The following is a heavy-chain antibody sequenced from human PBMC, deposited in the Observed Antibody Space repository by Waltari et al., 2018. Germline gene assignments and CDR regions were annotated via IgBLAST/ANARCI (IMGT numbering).Heavy chain of an antibody. D-gene: IGHD3-22*01. CDR1: GFPFSSCA. CDR2: ISGDGGGA. Sequence: EVQLLESGGGLVQPGGSLRLSCATSGFPFSSCAMNWVRQAPGKGRQWVSGISGDGGGAFYGDSVRGRFTISRDNSKNTLYLQMNSLTAEDTALYYCAADLGSGGYYLVHFDYWGQGALVTVSS. CDR3: AADLGSGGYYLVHFDY. J-gene: IGHJ4*02. V-gene: IGHV3-23*01.